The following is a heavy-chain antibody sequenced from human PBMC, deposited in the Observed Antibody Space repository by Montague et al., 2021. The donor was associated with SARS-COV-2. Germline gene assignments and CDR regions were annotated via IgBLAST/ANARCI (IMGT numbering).Heavy chain of an antibody. Sequence: PALAKPTQTLTLTCTSSGFSLSTSGMCVSRIRQPPGKALEWLARIDWDDDKYYSTSLKTRLTISKDTSKNQVVLTMTNMDPVDTATYYCARTHYYDSSGYHDAFDIWGQGTMVTVSS. J-gene: IGHJ3*02. CDR3: ARTHYYDSSGYHDAFDI. CDR2: IDWDDDK. CDR1: GFSLSTSGMC. D-gene: IGHD3-22*01. V-gene: IGHV2-70*11.